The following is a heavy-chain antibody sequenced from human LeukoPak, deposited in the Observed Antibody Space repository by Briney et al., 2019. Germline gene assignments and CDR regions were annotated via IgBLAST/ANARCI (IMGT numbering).Heavy chain of an antibody. CDR3: ARASYCGGDCYSVHAFDI. J-gene: IGHJ3*02. CDR2: ISAYNGNT. Sequence: ASVTVSCKASGYTFTIYGISWARQAPGQGLEWMGWISAYNGNTNYAQKLQGRVTMITDTSTSTAYMELRSLRSDDTAVYYCARASYCGGDCYSVHAFDIWGQGTMVTVSS. CDR1: GYTFTIYG. D-gene: IGHD2-21*02. V-gene: IGHV1-18*01.